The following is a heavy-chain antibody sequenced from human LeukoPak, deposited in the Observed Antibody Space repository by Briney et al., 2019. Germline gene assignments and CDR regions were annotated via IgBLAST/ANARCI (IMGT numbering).Heavy chain of an antibody. Sequence: SVKVSCKASGGTFSSYAISWVRQAPGQGLEWMGGIIPIFGTANYAQKFQGRVTITADESTSTAYMELSSLRSEDTAVYYCARDSLYSSSSGYYYGMDVWGQGTTVTVSS. V-gene: IGHV1-69*13. CDR3: ARDSLYSSSSGYYYGMDV. CDR1: GGTFSSYA. J-gene: IGHJ6*02. CDR2: IIPIFGTA. D-gene: IGHD6-6*01.